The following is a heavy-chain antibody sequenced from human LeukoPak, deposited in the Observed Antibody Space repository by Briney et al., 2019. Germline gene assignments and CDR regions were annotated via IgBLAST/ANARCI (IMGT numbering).Heavy chain of an antibody. CDR2: ISAYNGNT. CDR1: GYTFTSYG. V-gene: IGHV1-18*01. D-gene: IGHD6-19*01. CDR3: ASGIAVAGPFDY. J-gene: IGHJ4*02. Sequence: ASVKVSCKASGYTFTSYGISWVRQAPGQGLEWMGWISAYNGNTNYAQKLQGRVTMTTDTSTSTAYMELRSLRPDDTAVYYCASGIAVAGPFDYWGQGTLVTVSS.